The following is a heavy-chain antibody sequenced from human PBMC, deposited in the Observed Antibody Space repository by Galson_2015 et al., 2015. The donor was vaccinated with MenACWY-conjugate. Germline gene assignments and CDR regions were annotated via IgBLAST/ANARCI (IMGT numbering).Heavy chain of an antibody. CDR1: GYTFGSYW. V-gene: IGHV5-51*01. D-gene: IGHD6-13*01. J-gene: IGHJ3*01. Sequence: SGAEVKNPGESLKISCKGSGYTFGSYWIGWVRQMPGKGLEWMGIIYPGDSDTTYSPSFQGQVTISVDKSINTAYLQWSSLKASDTAMYYCAKRDGSWPDTFDFWGQGTTVTVSS. CDR2: IYPGDSDT. CDR3: AKRDGSWPDTFDF.